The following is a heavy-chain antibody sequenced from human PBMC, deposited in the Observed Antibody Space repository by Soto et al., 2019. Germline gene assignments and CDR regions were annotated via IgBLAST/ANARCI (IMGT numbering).Heavy chain of an antibody. Sequence: SETLSLTCAVYGGSFSGYYWTWIRQPPGKGPEWIGEINRSGSTNYDPSLKSRVTMSVDTSKNQFSLKLSSVTAADTAVYYCARVWGYRSSFDDYWGQGTLVTVSS. D-gene: IGHD6-6*01. V-gene: IGHV4-34*01. J-gene: IGHJ4*02. CDR1: GGSFSGYY. CDR2: INRSGST. CDR3: ARVWGYRSSFDDY.